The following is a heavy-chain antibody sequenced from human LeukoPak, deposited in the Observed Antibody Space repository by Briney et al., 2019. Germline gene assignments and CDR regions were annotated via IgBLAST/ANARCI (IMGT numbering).Heavy chain of an antibody. V-gene: IGHV3-73*01. Sequence: GGSLTLSCAASGLTFSGSDIHWVRQASGKGLEWVGRITTKADNYAPAFAASVKGRFTISRDESTNTVYLQMDSLKAEDTAVYYCAPYMTATTISGGWYDPWGQGTLVTVSS. CDR1: GLTFSGSD. J-gene: IGHJ5*02. D-gene: IGHD2-21*02. CDR2: ITTKADNYAP. CDR3: APYMTATTISGGWYDP.